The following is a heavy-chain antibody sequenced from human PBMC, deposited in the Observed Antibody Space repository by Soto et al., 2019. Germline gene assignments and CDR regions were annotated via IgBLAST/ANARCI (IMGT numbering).Heavy chain of an antibody. CDR1: EFTFSDYY. J-gene: IGHJ4*02. Sequence: QVQLVESGGGLVKPGGSMRLSCAVSEFTFSDYYMTWIRHAPGKGLEWVSYISSSTSHTNYADSVKGRFTTSRDNAKNSLFLQMNSLRAEDTAVYYCARGRGAAADYFDFWGQGTLVTVSS. CDR2: ISSSTSHT. V-gene: IGHV3-11*05. D-gene: IGHD6-13*01. CDR3: ARGRGAAADYFDF.